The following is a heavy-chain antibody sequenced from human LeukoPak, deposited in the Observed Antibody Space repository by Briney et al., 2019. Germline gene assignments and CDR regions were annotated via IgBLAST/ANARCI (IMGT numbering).Heavy chain of an antibody. CDR1: GGSFSGYY. CDR3: ARETYYYDSSLAY. J-gene: IGHJ4*02. CDR2: INHSGST. Sequence: SETLSLTCAVYGGSFSGYYWSWIRQPPGKGLEWIGEINHSGSTNYNPSLKSRVTISVDTSKNQFSLKLSSVTAADTAVYYCARETYYYDSSLAYWGQGTLVTVSS. V-gene: IGHV4-34*01. D-gene: IGHD3-22*01.